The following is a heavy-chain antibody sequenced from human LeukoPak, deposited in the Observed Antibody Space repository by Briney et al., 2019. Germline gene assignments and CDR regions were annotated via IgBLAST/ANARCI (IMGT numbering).Heavy chain of an antibody. CDR3: AREFSYYDFWSGYRPNWFDP. Sequence: PGGSLRLSRAASGFTFSDYYMSWIRQAPGKGLEWVSYISSSGSTIYYADSVKGRFTISRDNAKNSLYLQMNSLRAEDTAVYYCAREFSYYDFWSGYRPNWFDPWGQGTLVTVSS. V-gene: IGHV3-11*01. CDR2: ISSSGSTI. D-gene: IGHD3-3*01. J-gene: IGHJ5*02. CDR1: GFTFSDYY.